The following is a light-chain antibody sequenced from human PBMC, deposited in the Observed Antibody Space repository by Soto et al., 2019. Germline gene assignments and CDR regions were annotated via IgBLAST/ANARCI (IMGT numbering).Light chain of an antibody. CDR1: QSVSSY. CDR3: QQRYNWPPIA. J-gene: IGKJ5*01. V-gene: IGKV3-11*01. Sequence: EIVLTQSPANLSLSPGERATLSCRASQSVSSYLAWYQQKPGQAPRLLIYDASNRATGIPARFSGSGSGTDFTLTISSLGPEDFAVYYCQQRYNWPPIAFGQGTRLEIK. CDR2: DAS.